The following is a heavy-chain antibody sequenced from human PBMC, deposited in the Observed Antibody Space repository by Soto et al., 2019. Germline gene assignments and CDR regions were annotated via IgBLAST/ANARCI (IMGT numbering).Heavy chain of an antibody. V-gene: IGHV5-10-1*01. CDR1: GYKFRSQW. J-gene: IGHJ6*02. CDR3: ARHGKSSVITKTYGMDV. CDR2: IDPSDSYT. Sequence: GESLKISCQVSGYKFRSQWISWVRQMPGKGLEWVGRIDPSDSYTSYSPSFQGHVTISTDKSISTAYLQWSSLKASDTAMYYCARHGKSSVITKTYGMDVWGQGTAVTFSS. D-gene: IGHD4-4*01.